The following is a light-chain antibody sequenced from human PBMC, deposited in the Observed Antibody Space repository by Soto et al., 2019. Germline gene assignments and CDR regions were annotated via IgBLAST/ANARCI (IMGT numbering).Light chain of an antibody. CDR1: QSVSNNN. CDR2: GAF. V-gene: IGKV3-20*01. J-gene: IGKJ1*01. Sequence: EIVLTQSPSTLSLSLGEGAILSCRASQSVSNNNLAWYQQKPGHAPRLLIYGAFSMATGIPDRFSGSGSGTDFTLTISRLEPEDFAVYYCQQYGSAPRTFGRGTKVEIK. CDR3: QQYGSAPRT.